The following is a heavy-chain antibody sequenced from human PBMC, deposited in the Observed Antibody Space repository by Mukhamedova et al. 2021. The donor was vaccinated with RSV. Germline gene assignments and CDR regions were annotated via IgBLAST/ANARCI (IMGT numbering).Heavy chain of an antibody. Sequence: VRQAPGKGLEWVSLINRDGGNTYYAGSVRGRFTISRDNSKNSLYLQMNSLRTEDTALYYCAKGRQWLIDYWGQGTLVTVSS. D-gene: IGHD6-19*01. CDR2: INRDGGNT. V-gene: IGHV3-43*02. J-gene: IGHJ4*02. CDR3: AKGRQWLIDY.